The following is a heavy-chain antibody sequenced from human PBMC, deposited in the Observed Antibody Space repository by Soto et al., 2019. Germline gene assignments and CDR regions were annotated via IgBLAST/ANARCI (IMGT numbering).Heavy chain of an antibody. D-gene: IGHD5-12*01. J-gene: IGHJ4*02. V-gene: IGHV3-72*01. CDR1: GFTFSDHY. CDR3: ARGVVSTGYFDY. Sequence: EVQLVESGGGLVQPGGSLRLSCAASGFTFSDHYIDWVRQAPGKGLEWVGRSRDKAHSHTTEYAASVKGRFTISRDDSENSLYLQMNSLKTEDTAVYYCARGVVSTGYFDYWGQGTLVTVSS. CDR2: SRDKAHSHTT.